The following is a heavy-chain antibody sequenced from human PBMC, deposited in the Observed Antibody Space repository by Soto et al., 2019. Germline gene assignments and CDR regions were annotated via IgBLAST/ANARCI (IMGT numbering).Heavy chain of an antibody. CDR3: TRAIPGTWLFDN. CDR2: ISSDANSK. Sequence: PGGSLRLSCAASGVTFNTFVMHWVRQAPGKGLEWVAVISSDANSKYYADSVKGRFSISRDNSKNMVYLQMNSLRDEDTAVYYCTRAIPGTWLFDNWGQGT. CDR1: GVTFNTFV. D-gene: IGHD1-1*01. J-gene: IGHJ4*02. V-gene: IGHV3-30-3*01.